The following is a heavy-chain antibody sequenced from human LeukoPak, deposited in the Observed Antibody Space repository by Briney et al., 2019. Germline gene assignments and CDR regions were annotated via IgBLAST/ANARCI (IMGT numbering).Heavy chain of an antibody. CDR1: GGSISSYY. V-gene: IGHV4-59*01. D-gene: IGHD3-9*01. CDR3: ARGKKLRYFDWLPSDY. Sequence: PSETLSLTCTVSGGSISSYYWSWIRQPPGKGLEWIGYIYYSGSTNYNPSLKSRVTISVDTSKNQFSLKLSSVTAADTAVYYCARGKKLRYFDWLPSDYWGQGTLVTVSS. CDR2: IYYSGST. J-gene: IGHJ4*02.